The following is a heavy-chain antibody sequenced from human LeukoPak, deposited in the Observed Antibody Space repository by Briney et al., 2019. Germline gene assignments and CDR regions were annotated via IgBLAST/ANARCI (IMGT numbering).Heavy chain of an antibody. D-gene: IGHD3-16*02. J-gene: IGHJ6*02. CDR3: ARVVNYYYGMDV. Sequence: GGSLRLSCAASGFTFSSYEMNWVRQAPGKGLEWVSYISSSGSTIYYADSVKGRFNISRDNAKNSLYLQMNSLRAEDTAVYYCARVVNYYYGMDVWGQGTTVTVSS. CDR1: GFTFSSYE. V-gene: IGHV3-48*03. CDR2: ISSSGSTI.